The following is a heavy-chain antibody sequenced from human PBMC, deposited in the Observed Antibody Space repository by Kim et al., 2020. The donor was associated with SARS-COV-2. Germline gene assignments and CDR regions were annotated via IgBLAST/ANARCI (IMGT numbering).Heavy chain of an antibody. CDR2: IYYSGST. D-gene: IGHD3-22*01. V-gene: IGHV4-39*01. CDR1: GGSISSSSYY. CDR3: ARQGGVIVVVITPRGAFDI. J-gene: IGHJ3*02. Sequence: SETLSLTCTVSGGSISSSSYYWGWIRQPPGKGLEWIGSIYYSGSTYYNPSLKSRVTISVDTSKNQFSLKLSSVTAADTAVYYCARQGGVIVVVITPRGAFDIWGQGTMVTVSS.